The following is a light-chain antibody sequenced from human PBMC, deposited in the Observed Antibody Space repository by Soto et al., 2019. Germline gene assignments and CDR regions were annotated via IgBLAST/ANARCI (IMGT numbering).Light chain of an antibody. CDR3: QTLGV. CDR1: SGHSSYA. V-gene: IGLV4-69*01. CDR2: LNSDGSH. J-gene: IGLJ1*01. Sequence: QPVLTQSPSASASLGASVKLTCTLSSGHSSYAIAWHQQQPEKGPRYLMKLNSDGSHSKGDGIPDRFSGSSSGAERYLTISSLQSEDEADYYCQTLGVFGTGTKLTVL.